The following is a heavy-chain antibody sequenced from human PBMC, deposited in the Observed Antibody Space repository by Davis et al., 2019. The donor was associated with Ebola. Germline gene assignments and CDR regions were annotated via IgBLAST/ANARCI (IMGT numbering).Heavy chain of an antibody. CDR2: IRYDGSNK. J-gene: IGHJ4*02. V-gene: IGHV3-30*02. Sequence: GGSLRLSCAASGFTFSSYGMHWVRQAPGKGLEWVAFIRYDGSNKYYADSVKGRFTISRDNSKNTLYLQMNSLRAEDTAVYYCAKDEGYSSGWYLDYWGQGTLVTVSS. CDR1: GFTFSSYG. D-gene: IGHD6-19*01. CDR3: AKDEGYSSGWYLDY.